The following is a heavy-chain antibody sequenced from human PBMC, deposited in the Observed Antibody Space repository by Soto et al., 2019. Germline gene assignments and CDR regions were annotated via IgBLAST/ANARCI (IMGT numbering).Heavy chain of an antibody. V-gene: IGHV4-34*01. D-gene: IGHD2-2*02. CDR3: ARSPGPYCSSTSCYSPSGIERITGTRRRYYFAY. Sequence: QVQLQRWGAGLLKPSETLSLTCAVYGGSFSGYYWSWIRQPPGKGLEWIGEINHSGSTNYNPSLKSRVTIAVATSKHPFSLTLSSVTAADTAVYYCARSPGPYCSSTSCYSPSGIERITGTRRRYYFAYWGQGTLVTVSS. CDR1: GGSFSGYY. J-gene: IGHJ4*02. CDR2: INHSGST.